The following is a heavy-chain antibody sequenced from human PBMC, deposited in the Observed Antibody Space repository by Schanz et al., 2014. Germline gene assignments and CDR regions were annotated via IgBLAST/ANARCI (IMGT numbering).Heavy chain of an antibody. CDR3: ARFLARYQYYGVDV. Sequence: QVYLVESGGDLVKPGGSLRLSCAASGFTFSDYYMAWIRQAPGKGLEWVSHISGSSIHKNYADSAKGRFSISRDNGETSVYLQINSLRVEDTAVYYCARFLARYQYYGVDVWGQGTTXTVSS. CDR1: GFTFSDYY. D-gene: IGHD3-3*01. V-gene: IGHV3-11*05. J-gene: IGHJ6*02. CDR2: ISGSSIHK.